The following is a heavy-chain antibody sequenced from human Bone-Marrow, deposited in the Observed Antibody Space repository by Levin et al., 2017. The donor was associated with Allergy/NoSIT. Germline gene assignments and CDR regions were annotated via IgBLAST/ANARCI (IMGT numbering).Heavy chain of an antibody. CDR3: TTGRGWAFDL. CDR1: GFTFGFTFTDAW. Sequence: GGSLRLSCAASGFTFGFTFTDAWMSWVRQAPGKGLEWVGRIKSKTHSEATDYAAPAQGRFSLSRDDSKTTVYLQLNGLKTEDTAVYYCTTGRGWAFDLWGQGTTVTVSS. V-gene: IGHV3-15*01. D-gene: IGHD3-10*01. CDR2: IKSKTHSEAT. J-gene: IGHJ3*01.